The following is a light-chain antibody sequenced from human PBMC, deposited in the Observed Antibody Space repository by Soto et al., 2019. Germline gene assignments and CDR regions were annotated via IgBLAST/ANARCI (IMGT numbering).Light chain of an antibody. CDR1: QSVSSSY. J-gene: IGKJ1*01. CDR3: QQYGSSPQT. CDR2: GAS. V-gene: IGKV3-20*01. Sequence: EIVLTQSPGTLSLSPGERATLSCRASQSVSSSYLAWYQQKPGQAPRLLIYGASSRATGIPDRFSGSGSGTDFTLTIIRLEPEDFAVYSCQQYGSSPQTFGQGTKVEIK.